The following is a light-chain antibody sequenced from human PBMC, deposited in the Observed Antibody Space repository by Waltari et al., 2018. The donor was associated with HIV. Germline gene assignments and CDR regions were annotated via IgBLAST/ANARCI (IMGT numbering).Light chain of an antibody. J-gene: IGKJ3*01. CDR3: QQYYITPLT. Sequence: DIQMTQAPSSLSASVGDSHSITCRASRSIRTYLTWYQQRAGQAPRLVIFAASNLQSGIPPRFSGSESETDFTLTISSLQPADSATYYCQQYYITPLTFGPGTTVDIK. CDR2: AAS. CDR1: RSIRTY. V-gene: IGKV1-39*01.